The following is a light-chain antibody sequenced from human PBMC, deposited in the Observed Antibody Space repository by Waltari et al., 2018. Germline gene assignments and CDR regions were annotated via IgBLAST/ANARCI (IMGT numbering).Light chain of an antibody. J-gene: IGKJ2*01. V-gene: IGKV3-20*01. Sequence: EIVLTQSPGTLSLSLGERATLSCSASQSVSSSYLAWYQQKPGQAPRLLIHGASSRATGIPDRFSGSGSGTDFTLIISRLEPEDSAVYYCQQYGTSPYAFGQGTKLEIK. CDR3: QQYGTSPYA. CDR1: QSVSSSY. CDR2: GAS.